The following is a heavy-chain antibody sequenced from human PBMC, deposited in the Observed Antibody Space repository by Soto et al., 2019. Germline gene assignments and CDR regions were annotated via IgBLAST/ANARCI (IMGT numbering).Heavy chain of an antibody. V-gene: IGHV1-8*01. J-gene: IGHJ5*02. CDR2: MNPNSGNT. D-gene: IGHD3-3*01. Sequence: ASVKVSCKASGYTFTSYYINWVRQATGQGLEWMGWMNPNSGNTGYAQKFQGRVTMTRNTSISTAYMELSSLRSEDTAVYYCARRGGNPITIFGVVMTKYNWFDPWGQGTLVTVSS. CDR3: ARRGGNPITIFGVVMTKYNWFDP. CDR1: GYTFTSYY.